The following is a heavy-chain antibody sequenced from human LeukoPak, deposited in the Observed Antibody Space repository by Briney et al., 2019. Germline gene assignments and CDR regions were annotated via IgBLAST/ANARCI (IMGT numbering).Heavy chain of an antibody. CDR1: GGSISSYY. CDR3: ARETSQKGAHYMDV. CDR2: IYYSGYT. Sequence: SETLSLTCTVSGGSISSYYWSWIRQPPGKGLKWIGNIYYSGYTTYSPSFRSRVTISVDTSKNQFSLKLSSVTAADTAVYYCARETSQKGAHYMDVWGKGTTITISS. V-gene: IGHV4-59*01. J-gene: IGHJ6*03. D-gene: IGHD3-16*01.